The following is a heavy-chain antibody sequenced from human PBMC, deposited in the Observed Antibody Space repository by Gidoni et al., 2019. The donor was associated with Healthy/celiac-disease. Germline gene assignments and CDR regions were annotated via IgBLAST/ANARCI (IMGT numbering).Heavy chain of an antibody. J-gene: IGHJ4*02. CDR3: ARDPSSHGDYEDY. CDR1: SSYG. D-gene: IGHD4-17*01. V-gene: IGHV3-33*01. Sequence: SSYGMHWVRQAPGKGLEWVAVIWYDGSNKYYADSVKGRFTISRDNSKNTLYLQMNSLRAEDTAVYYCARDPSSHGDYEDYWGQGTLVTVSS. CDR2: IWYDGSNK.